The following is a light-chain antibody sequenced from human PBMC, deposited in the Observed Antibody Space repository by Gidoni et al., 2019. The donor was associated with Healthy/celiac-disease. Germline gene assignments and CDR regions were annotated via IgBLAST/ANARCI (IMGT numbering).Light chain of an antibody. CDR1: QSISSY. J-gene: IGKJ1*01. CDR2: AAS. V-gene: IGKV1-39*01. CDR3: QQSYSTPPWT. Sequence: DIQMTQSTSSLSASVGDRVTITCRASQSISSYLNWYQQKPGKAPKLLIYAASSLQSGVPSRFSGSGSGTDFTLTISSLQPEDFATYYCQQSYSTPPWTFGQXTKVEIK.